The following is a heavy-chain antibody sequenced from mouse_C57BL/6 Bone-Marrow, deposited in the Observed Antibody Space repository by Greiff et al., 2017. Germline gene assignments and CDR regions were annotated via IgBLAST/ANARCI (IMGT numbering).Heavy chain of an antibody. CDR3: APSWAY. V-gene: IGHV1-50*01. Sequence: QVQLQQPGAELVKPGASVKLSCKASGYTFTSYWMQWVKQRPGQGLECIGEIDPSDSYTNYNQKFKGKATLTVDTSSSTAYMQLSSLTSEDSAVYYCAPSWAYWGQGTLVTVSA. CDR2: IDPSDSYT. J-gene: IGHJ3*01. CDR1: GYTFTSYW.